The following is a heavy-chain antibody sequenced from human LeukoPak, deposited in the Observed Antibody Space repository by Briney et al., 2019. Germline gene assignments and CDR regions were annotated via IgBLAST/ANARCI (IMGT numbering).Heavy chain of an antibody. Sequence: PSETLSLTCTVSGVSISRGDYYWSWIRQPPGKGLEWIGYTYYSGSTYYNPSLKSRVTISVDTSKNQFSLKLSSVTAADTAVYYCARGPGAKARAHARDFDYWGQGTLVTVSS. CDR1: GVSISRGDYY. CDR2: TYYSGST. V-gene: IGHV4-30-4*01. J-gene: IGHJ4*02. D-gene: IGHD1-26*01. CDR3: ARGPGAKARAHARDFDY.